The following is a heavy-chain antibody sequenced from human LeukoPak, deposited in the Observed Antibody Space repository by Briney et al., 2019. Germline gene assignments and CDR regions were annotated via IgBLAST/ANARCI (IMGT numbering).Heavy chain of an antibody. Sequence: PGGSLRLSCAASGFTFSSYSMHWVRQAPGKGLEWVAVISYDGNNEYYADSVKGRFTISRDNSKNTLYLQMNSLRAEDTAVYYCARDRSFYFYYGMDVWGQGTTVTVS. V-gene: IGHV3-30-3*01. CDR1: GFTFSSYS. J-gene: IGHJ6*02. CDR3: ARDRSFYFYYGMDV. CDR2: ISYDGNNE. D-gene: IGHD3-16*02.